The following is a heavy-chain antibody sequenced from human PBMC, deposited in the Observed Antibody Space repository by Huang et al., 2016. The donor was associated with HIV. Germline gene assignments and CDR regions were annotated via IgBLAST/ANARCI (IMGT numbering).Heavy chain of an antibody. V-gene: IGHV3-30*18. D-gene: IGHD3-3*01. CDR3: AKDKYLMSTILAYYFDC. CDR1: GFSFSSYG. J-gene: IGHJ4*02. CDR2: VSFDGSTK. Sequence: QVQLVESGGGVVQPGRSLRLSCTASGFSFSSYGMHWVRQGPGKGLEWVAVVSFDGSTKYSADYVKGRFTISRDNSKNTLYLQMNSLTVEDTAVYYCAKDKYLMSTILAYYFDCWGQGTLVTVSS.